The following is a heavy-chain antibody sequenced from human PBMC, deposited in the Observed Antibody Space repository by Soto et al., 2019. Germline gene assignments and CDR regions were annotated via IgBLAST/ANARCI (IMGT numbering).Heavy chain of an antibody. CDR3: ARGLITGSHYSGGWYYFDS. Sequence: WTWILQTPGKGLQWIGKVNHSGSAYYNPSLKSRVTISVHTSNSQFSLELSSVTAADTAVYYCARGLITGSHYSGGWYYFDSWGQGTQVPVSS. CDR2: VNHSGSA. V-gene: IGHV4-34*01. D-gene: IGHD6-19*01. J-gene: IGHJ4*02.